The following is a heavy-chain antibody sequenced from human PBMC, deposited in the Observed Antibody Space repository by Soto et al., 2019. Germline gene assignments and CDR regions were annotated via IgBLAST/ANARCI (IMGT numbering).Heavy chain of an antibody. D-gene: IGHD2-2*03. J-gene: IGHJ3*02. CDR3: ARIIGYCRNNDCSWTFDI. CDR2: FYPGDSTS. V-gene: IGHV5-51*01. Sequence: HGESLKISCNTSGYSFISYWVAWVRQKPGRGLEWMGTFYPGDSTSTYSPSFQGQVTISVDKSISTAYLHLSSLKASDTAMYYCARIIGYCRNNDCSWTFDIWGQGTTVTVSS. CDR1: GYSFISYW.